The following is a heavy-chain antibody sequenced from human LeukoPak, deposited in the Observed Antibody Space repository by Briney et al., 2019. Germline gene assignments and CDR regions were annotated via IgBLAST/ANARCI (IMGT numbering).Heavy chain of an antibody. V-gene: IGHV1-69*01. CDR3: ASQQYYYDSSGYYPIDY. CDR1: GGTFSSYA. CDR2: IIPIFGTA. Sequence: ASVKVSCKVSGGTFSSYAISWVRQAPGQGLEWMGGIIPIFGTANYAQKFQGRVTTTADESTSTAYMELSSLRSEDTAVYYCASQQYYYDSSGYYPIDYWGQGTLVTVSS. J-gene: IGHJ4*02. D-gene: IGHD3-22*01.